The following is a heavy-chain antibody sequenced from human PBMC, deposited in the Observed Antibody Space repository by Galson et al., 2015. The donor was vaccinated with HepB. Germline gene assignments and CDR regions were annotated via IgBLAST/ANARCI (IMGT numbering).Heavy chain of an antibody. Sequence: SCKASGYTFTNYAMHWVRQAPGQRLEWMGWINAGNGDTKYSQKFQGRVTITGDTSASTAYMELSSLRSEDTAVYYCARVGSGVYWGQGTLVTVSS. CDR1: GYTFTNYA. CDR3: ARVGSGVY. D-gene: IGHD1-26*01. J-gene: IGHJ4*02. V-gene: IGHV1-3*01. CDR2: INAGNGDT.